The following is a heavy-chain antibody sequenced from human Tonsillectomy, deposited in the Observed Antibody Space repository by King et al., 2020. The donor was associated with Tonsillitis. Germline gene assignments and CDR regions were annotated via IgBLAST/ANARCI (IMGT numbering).Heavy chain of an antibody. D-gene: IGHD1-7*01. CDR1: GYTFTSYG. J-gene: IGHJ4*02. V-gene: IGHV1-18*01. Sequence: QLVQSGAEVKKPGASVKVSCKASGYTFTSYGISWVRQAPGQGLEWVGWISAYNGNTNYAQKLQGRVTMTTDTPTRTAYMELRSLRSDDTAVYYCARGSTGTTSAPFDYWGQGTLVTVSS. CDR2: ISAYNGNT. CDR3: ARGSTGTTSAPFDY.